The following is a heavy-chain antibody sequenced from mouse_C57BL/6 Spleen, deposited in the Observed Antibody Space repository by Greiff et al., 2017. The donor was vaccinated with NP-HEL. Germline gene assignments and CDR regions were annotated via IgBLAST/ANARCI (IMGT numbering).Heavy chain of an antibody. V-gene: IGHV1-54*01. D-gene: IGHD2-1*01. CDR3: ARGPLYYGKRARYFEV. CDR2: INPGSGGT. J-gene: IGHJ1*03. Sequence: QVQLQQSGAELVRPGTSVKVSCKASGYAFTNYLIEWVKQRPGQGLEWIGVINPGSGGTNYNEKFKGKATLTADKSSSTAYMQLSSLTSEDSAVYFCARGPLYYGKRARYFEVWGTGTTVTVSS. CDR1: GYAFTNYL.